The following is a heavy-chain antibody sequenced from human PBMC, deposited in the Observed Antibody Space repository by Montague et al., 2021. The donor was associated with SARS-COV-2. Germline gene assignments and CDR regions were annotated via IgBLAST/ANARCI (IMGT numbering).Heavy chain of an antibody. CDR3: ARLGLLPYYFDV. Sequence: SETLSLTCTVSHFSITSYWWSWIRQSAGKGLEWIGNIYYNGNTNXNSSLKSRVTMSADTSRNQFSLRVTSVTAADTAMYYCARLGLLPYYFDVWGRGAQVTVSS. CDR1: HFSITSYW. CDR2: IYYNGNT. V-gene: IGHV4-59*08. D-gene: IGHD3/OR15-3a*01. J-gene: IGHJ2*01.